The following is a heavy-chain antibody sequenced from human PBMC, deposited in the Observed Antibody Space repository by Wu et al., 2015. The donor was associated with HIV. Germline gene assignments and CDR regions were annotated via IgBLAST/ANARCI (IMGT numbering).Heavy chain of an antibody. CDR2: MNPNSGNT. V-gene: IGHV1-8*03. CDR3: ARGGPNGGYYDSGIYYFDT. D-gene: IGHD3-22*01. J-gene: IGHJ4*02. CDR1: GYTFTSYD. Sequence: QVQLVQSGADVKKPGASVKVSCKASGYTFTSYDVNWVRQATGQGLEWMGWMNPNSGNTGFAQNFQGRVTITTDGTDESTSTAYMELSSLRSDDTAVYFCARGGPNGGYYDSGIYYFDTWGQGTLVTVSS.